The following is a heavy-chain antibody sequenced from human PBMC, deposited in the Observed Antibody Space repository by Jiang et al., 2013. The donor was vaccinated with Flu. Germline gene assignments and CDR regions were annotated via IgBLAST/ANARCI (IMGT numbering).Heavy chain of an antibody. V-gene: IGHV3-73*02. Sequence: VQLVESGGGLVQPGGSLKLSCAASGFTFSGSAMHWVRQASGKGLEWVGRIRSKANSYATAYAASVKGRFTISRDDSKNTAYLQMNSLKTEDTAVYYCRRPPGIAAAGADYWGQGTLVTVSS. D-gene: IGHD6-13*01. J-gene: IGHJ4*02. CDR1: GFTFSGSA. CDR2: IRSKANSYAT. CDR3: RRPPGIAAAGADY.